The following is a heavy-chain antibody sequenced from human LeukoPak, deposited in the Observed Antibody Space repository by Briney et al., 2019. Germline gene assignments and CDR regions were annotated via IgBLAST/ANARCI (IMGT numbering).Heavy chain of an antibody. J-gene: IGHJ6*03. D-gene: IGHD3-10*01. CDR3: ARGRGSYYSYYYYYYMDV. Sequence: SETLSLTCAVYGGSFSGYYWSWIRQPPGKGLEWIGEINHSGSTNYNPSLKSRVTISVDTSKNQFSLKLSSVTAADTAVYYCARGRGSYYSYYYYYYMDVWGKGTTVTVSS. CDR2: INHSGST. V-gene: IGHV4-34*01. CDR1: GGSFSGYY.